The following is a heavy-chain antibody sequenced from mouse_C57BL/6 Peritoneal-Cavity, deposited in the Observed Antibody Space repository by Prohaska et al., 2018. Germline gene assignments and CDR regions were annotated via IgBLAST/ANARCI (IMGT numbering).Heavy chain of an antibody. D-gene: IGHD2-3*01. Sequence: HGKSLEWIGDINPNNGGTSYNQKFKGKATLTVDKSSSTAYMELRSLTSEDSAVYYCARCPIYDGYYAGAMDYWGQGTSVTVSS. CDR3: ARCPIYDGYYAGAMDY. V-gene: IGHV1-26*01. CDR2: INPNNGGT. J-gene: IGHJ4*01.